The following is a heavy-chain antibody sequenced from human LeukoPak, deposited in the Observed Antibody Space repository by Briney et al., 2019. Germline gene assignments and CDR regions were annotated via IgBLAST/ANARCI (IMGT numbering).Heavy chain of an antibody. CDR2: IYHSGST. V-gene: IGHV4-30-2*01. J-gene: IGHJ4*02. D-gene: IGHD3-16*01. Sequence: SETLSLTCTVSGGSISSGDDYWSWIRQPPGKGLEWIGYIYHSGSTYYNPSLKSRVTISVDRSKNQFSLKLRSVTAADTAVYYCARDLGDRSRAYFAFDYWGQGTLVTVSS. CDR1: GGSISSGDDY. CDR3: ARDLGDRSRAYFAFDY.